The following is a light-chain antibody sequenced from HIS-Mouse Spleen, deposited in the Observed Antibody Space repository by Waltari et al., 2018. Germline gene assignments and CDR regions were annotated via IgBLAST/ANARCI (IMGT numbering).Light chain of an antibody. Sequence: QSALTQPASVSGSPGQPITISCTGTSRDVGSYNLFPWYQQHPGKAPKLMIYEGSKPPSGVSNRFSGSKSGNTASLTISGLQAEDEADYYCCSYAGSSTWVFGGGTKLTVL. CDR3: CSYAGSSTWV. CDR2: EGS. J-gene: IGLJ3*02. V-gene: IGLV2-23*01. CDR1: SRDVGSYNL.